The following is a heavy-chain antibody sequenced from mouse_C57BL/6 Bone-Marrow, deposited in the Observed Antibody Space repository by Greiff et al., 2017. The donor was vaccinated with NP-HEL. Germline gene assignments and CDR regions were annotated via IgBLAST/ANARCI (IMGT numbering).Heavy chain of an antibody. CDR2: ISSGSSTI. CDR1: GFTFSDYG. Sequence: EVQRVESGGGSVKPGGSLKLSCAASGFTFSDYGMHWVRQAPEKGLEWVAYISSGSSTIYYADTVKGRFTISRDNAKNTLFLQMTSLRSEDTAMYYCASYDGYLAYWGQGTLVTVSA. V-gene: IGHV5-17*01. CDR3: ASYDGYLAY. D-gene: IGHD2-3*01. J-gene: IGHJ3*01.